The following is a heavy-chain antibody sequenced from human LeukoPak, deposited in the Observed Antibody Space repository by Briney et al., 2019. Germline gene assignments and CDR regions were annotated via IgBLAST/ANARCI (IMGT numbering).Heavy chain of an antibody. CDR2: ISYDGSNK. CDR3: AREPRYDNRLYYFDY. Sequence: GGSLRLSCAASGFTFSSYAMHWVRQAPGKGLEWVAVISYDGSNKYYADSVKGRFTISRDNSKNTLYLQMNSLRAEDTAVYYCAREPRYDNRLYYFDYWGQGTRVTVSS. D-gene: IGHD3-9*01. CDR1: GFTFSSYA. V-gene: IGHV3-30*04. J-gene: IGHJ4*02.